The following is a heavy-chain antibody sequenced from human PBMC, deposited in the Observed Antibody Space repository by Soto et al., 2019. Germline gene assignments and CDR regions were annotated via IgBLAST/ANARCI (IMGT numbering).Heavy chain of an antibody. V-gene: IGHV3-74*01. J-gene: IGHJ4*02. CDR3: VRDLSGYDEIY. Sequence: PGGSLRLSCAASGFTFSRYWMHWVRQAPGKGLVWVSRLNSDGSIISYADYVKGRFTISRDNAKNTLYLQMNSLRADDTAVYYCVRDLSGYDEIYWGQGTLVTVSS. D-gene: IGHD5-12*01. CDR1: GFTFSRYW. CDR2: LNSDGSII.